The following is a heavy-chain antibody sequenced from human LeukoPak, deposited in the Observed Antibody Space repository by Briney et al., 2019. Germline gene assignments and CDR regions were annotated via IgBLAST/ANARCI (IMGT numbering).Heavy chain of an antibody. CDR3: ASLAGDYQGADAFDI. D-gene: IGHD4-17*01. V-gene: IGHV4-59*01. Sequence: SETLSLTCTVSGGSISSYYWSWIRQPRGKGLEWIGYIYYSGSTNYNPSLKSRVTISVDTSKNQFSLKLSSVTAADTAVYYCASLAGDYQGADAFDIWGQGTMVTVSS. CDR2: IYYSGST. J-gene: IGHJ3*02. CDR1: GGSISSYY.